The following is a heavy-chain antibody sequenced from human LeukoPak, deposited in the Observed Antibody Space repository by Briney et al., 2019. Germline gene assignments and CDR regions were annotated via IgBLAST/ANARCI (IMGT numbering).Heavy chain of an antibody. J-gene: IGHJ4*02. CDR2: IYYSGST. CDR3: ARHNGPIAAPDYFDH. Sequence: SETLSLTCTVSGGSISSSSYYWGWIRQPPGKGLEWIGSIYYSGSTYYNPSLKSRVTISVDTSKNQFSLKLSSVTAADTAVYYCARHNGPIAAPDYFDHWGQGTLVTVSS. CDR1: GGSISSSSYY. D-gene: IGHD6-13*01. V-gene: IGHV4-39*01.